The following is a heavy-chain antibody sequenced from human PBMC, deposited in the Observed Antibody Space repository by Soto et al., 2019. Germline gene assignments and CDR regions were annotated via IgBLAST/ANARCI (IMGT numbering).Heavy chain of an antibody. CDR1: GFTFSSYG. D-gene: IGHD6-13*01. CDR3: ARASYSSWYNYYYYGMDV. V-gene: IGHV3-33*01. CDR2: IWYDGSNK. Sequence: GGSLRLSCAASGFTFSSYGMHWVRQAPGKGLEWVAVIWYDGSNKYYADSVKGRFTISRDNSKNTLYLQMNSLRAEDTAVYYCARASYSSWYNYYYYGMDVWGQGTTVTVSS. J-gene: IGHJ6*02.